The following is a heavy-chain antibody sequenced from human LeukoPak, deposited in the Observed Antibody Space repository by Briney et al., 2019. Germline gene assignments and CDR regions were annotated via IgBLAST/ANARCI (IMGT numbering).Heavy chain of an antibody. CDR1: GFTVSSNY. V-gene: IGHV3-21*01. J-gene: IGHJ4*02. Sequence: GGSLRLSCAASGFTVSSNYMSWVRQAPGKGLEWVSSISSTGAYIYYADSLKGRFTISRDNAKNSLYLQMNSLRADDTAVYYCARGLAAAGTRGPYWGQGTLVTVSS. CDR2: ISSTGAYI. D-gene: IGHD6-13*01. CDR3: ARGLAAAGTRGPY.